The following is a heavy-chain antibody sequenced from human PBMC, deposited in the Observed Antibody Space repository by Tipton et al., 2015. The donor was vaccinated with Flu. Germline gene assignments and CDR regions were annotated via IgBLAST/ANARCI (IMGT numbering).Heavy chain of an antibody. CDR1: GFSFDDYA. Sequence: SLRLSCAASGFSFDDYAMHWVRQAPGKGLEWVSGISWNSGSIGYADSVKGRFTISRDNAKNSLYLQMNSLRAEDTALYYCAKDIGDSGLFDYWGQGTLVTVSS. CDR3: AKDIGDSGLFDY. V-gene: IGHV3-9*01. CDR2: ISWNSGSI. D-gene: IGHD5-12*01. J-gene: IGHJ4*02.